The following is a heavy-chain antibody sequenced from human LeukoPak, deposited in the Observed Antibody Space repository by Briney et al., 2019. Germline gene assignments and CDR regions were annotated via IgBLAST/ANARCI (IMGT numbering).Heavy chain of an antibody. D-gene: IGHD3-3*01. CDR3: AKAPTYYDFWSEI. CDR2: ISGSGGST. CDR1: GFTFSSYA. J-gene: IGHJ3*02. Sequence: PGGSLRLSCAASGFTFSSYAMSWVRQALGKGLEWVSAISGSGGSTYYADSVKGRFTISRDNSKNTLYLQMNSLRAEDTAVYYCAKAPTYYDFWSEIWGQGTMVTVSS. V-gene: IGHV3-23*01.